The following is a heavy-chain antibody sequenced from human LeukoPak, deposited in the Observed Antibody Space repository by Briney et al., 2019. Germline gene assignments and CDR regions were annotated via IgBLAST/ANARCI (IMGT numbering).Heavy chain of an antibody. CDR2: INAGNGNT. CDR1: GYTFTSYA. V-gene: IGHV1-3*01. Sequence: ASVKVSCKASGYTFTSYAMHWVRQAPGQRLEWMGWINAGNGNTKYSQKFQGRVTITRDTSASTAYMELSSLRSEDTAVYYCASGPPNPYYYDSSGYLDYWGQGTLVTVSS. CDR3: ASGPPNPYYYDSSGYLDY. D-gene: IGHD3-22*01. J-gene: IGHJ4*02.